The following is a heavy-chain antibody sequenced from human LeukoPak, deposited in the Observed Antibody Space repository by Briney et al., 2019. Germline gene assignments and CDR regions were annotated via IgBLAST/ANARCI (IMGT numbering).Heavy chain of an antibody. CDR2: INHSGST. Sequence: SETLSLTCAIYGGSFSGYYWSWIRQPPGKGLEWIGEINHSGSTNYNPPLKSQVTISVDTSKNQFPLKLSSVTAADTAVYYCATSLLYYYGSGSYSLEYFQHWGQGTLVTVSS. V-gene: IGHV4-34*01. CDR1: GGSFSGYY. CDR3: ATSLLYYYGSGSYSLEYFQH. D-gene: IGHD3-10*01. J-gene: IGHJ1*01.